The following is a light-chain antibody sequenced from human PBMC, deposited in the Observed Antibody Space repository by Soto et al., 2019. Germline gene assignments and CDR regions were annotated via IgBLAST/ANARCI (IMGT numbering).Light chain of an antibody. CDR2: DVS. Sequence: QSALTQPASVSGSPGQSITISCTGTSSDVGGYNYVSWYQQHPGKAPKLMIYDVSNRPSGVSNRFSGSKSGNTASLTISGLQAEDEADYYCSSYTSSITLLCVFGGGTKVTVL. J-gene: IGLJ2*01. V-gene: IGLV2-14*01. CDR3: SSYTSSITLLCV. CDR1: SSDVGGYNY.